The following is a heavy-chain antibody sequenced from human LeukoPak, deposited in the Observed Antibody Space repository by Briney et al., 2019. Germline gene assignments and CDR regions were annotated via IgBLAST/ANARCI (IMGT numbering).Heavy chain of an antibody. Sequence: KPGGSLRLSCEASGFSFTNTWMSWVRQAPGKGLEWVGRVKSKADDGTTDDAAPVQGRFTISRDDSKNTLSLQMNSLKTEDTAVYYCATEGGSGSYYGDDAFDMWGQGTMVTVSS. J-gene: IGHJ3*02. CDR1: GFSFTNTW. CDR3: ATEGGSGSYYGDDAFDM. CDR2: VKSKADDGTT. V-gene: IGHV3-15*01. D-gene: IGHD3-10*01.